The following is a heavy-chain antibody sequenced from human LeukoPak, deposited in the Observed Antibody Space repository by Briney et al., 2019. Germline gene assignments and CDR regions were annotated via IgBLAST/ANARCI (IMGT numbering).Heavy chain of an antibody. D-gene: IGHD3-16*01. Sequence: SETLSLTCTVSGYSTNNTYYWGWLRQPPGKTLEWIGSIYHTAIAYYNPSLKSRVTISVDTSKNQFSLKLSSVTAADTALYYCARAGGRYFYYYMDVWGRGTTVTVSS. CDR2: IYHTAIA. J-gene: IGHJ6*03. CDR1: GYSTNNTYY. CDR3: ARAGGRYFYYYMDV. V-gene: IGHV4-38-2*02.